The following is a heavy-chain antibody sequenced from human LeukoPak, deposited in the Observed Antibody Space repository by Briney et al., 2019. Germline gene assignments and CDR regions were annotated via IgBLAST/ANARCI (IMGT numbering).Heavy chain of an antibody. CDR1: GFTFSSAV. J-gene: IGHJ4*02. CDR2: ISNDGNNK. V-gene: IGHV3-30*18. D-gene: IGHD6-13*01. CDR3: AKEVIAAGGNLEY. Sequence: GGSLRLSCAASGFTFSSAVMHWVRQAPGKGLKWVAVISNDGNNKYYADSVRGRFTISRDNSKNTLYVQMNSLRAEDTAVYYCAKEVIAAGGNLEYWGQGTLVTVSS.